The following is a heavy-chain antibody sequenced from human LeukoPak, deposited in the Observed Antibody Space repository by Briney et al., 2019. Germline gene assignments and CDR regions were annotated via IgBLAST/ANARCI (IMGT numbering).Heavy chain of an antibody. V-gene: IGHV4-59*11. CDR1: GVSINSHY. J-gene: IGHJ6*03. D-gene: IGHD3-3*01. Sequence: PSETLSLTCTVSGVSINSHYWSWIRQPPGKGLEWIGFIYDSGSANYKSSLKSRVTMTVDTSKNQFSLKLNSVSAADTAVYYCARVLQNYCHMDVWGKGTTVTVSS. CDR3: ARVLQNYCHMDV. CDR2: IYDSGSA.